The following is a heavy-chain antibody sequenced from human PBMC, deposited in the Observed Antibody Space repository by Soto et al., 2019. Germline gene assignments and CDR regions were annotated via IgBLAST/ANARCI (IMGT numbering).Heavy chain of an antibody. D-gene: IGHD2-15*01. Sequence: EVQLVESGGGLVQPGGSLRLSCAASGFTVSSNYMSWVRQAPGKGLEWVSVIYSGGGTYYADSVKGRFIISRDDSKNTLFLQMNSLRAEDTAVYYCATAKLLLPWLFDYWGQGTLVTVSS. CDR1: GFTVSSNY. V-gene: IGHV3-66*01. CDR3: ATAKLLLPWLFDY. J-gene: IGHJ4*02. CDR2: IYSGGGT.